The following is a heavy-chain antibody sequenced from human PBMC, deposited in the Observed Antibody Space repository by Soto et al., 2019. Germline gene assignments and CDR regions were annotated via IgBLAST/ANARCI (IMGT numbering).Heavy chain of an antibody. CDR1: AGCSCRGRQY. D-gene: IGHD2-2*01. CDR3: ARDSRDYCISTRCWGNFHYYGPDA. J-gene: IGHJ6*02. Sequence: SETLSLACSVGAGCSCRGRQYRSRIRQPPGKGLEWIGYIYYGGSTNYNPSLKSRVTISVDTSKNQFSLKLSSVTAADTAVYYCARDSRDYCISTRCWGNFHYYGPDAWGQGTPATVFS. CDR2: IYYGGST. V-gene: IGHV4-61*01.